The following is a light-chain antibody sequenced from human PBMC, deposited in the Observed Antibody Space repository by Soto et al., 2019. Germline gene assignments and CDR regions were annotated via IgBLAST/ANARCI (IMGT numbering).Light chain of an antibody. Sequence: EMTKSPGTPSFSTGKRATLSCRASQSVGSNYLAWYQQKPGQAPRLLIYGSSSRATGIPDRFSGSGSGTDFTLTISRLEPEDFAVYYCQQYGSSLRTFGQGTKV. CDR3: QQYGSSLRT. CDR1: QSVGSNY. J-gene: IGKJ1*01. V-gene: IGKV3-20*01. CDR2: GSS.